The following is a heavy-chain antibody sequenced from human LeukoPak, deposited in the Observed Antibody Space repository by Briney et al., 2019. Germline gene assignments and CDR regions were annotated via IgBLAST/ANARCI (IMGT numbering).Heavy chain of an antibody. J-gene: IGHJ4*02. V-gene: IGHV1-18*01. CDR2: ISANNGKT. CDR1: GYSFTTYG. CDR3: ARDGYFDY. Sequence: ASVKVSCKASGYSFTTYGVGWVRQAPGQGLEWMGWISANNGKTIYAQNLRGRVTMTTDTSTTTAYMELRSLRSDDTAVYFCARDGYFDYWGQGTLVTVSS. D-gene: IGHD6-13*01.